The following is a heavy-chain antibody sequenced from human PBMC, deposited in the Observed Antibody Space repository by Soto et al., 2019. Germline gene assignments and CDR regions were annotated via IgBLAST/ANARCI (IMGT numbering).Heavy chain of an antibody. Sequence: QVQLQESGPGLVKPSRTLSLTCTVSGGSISSGDYYWSWIRQPPGKGPEWIGYIYYSGSTYYNPSLKSRVTISVDASKNQFSLKLSSVTAADTAVYYCARRRGMGSSRWVVGNWFDPWGQGTLVTVSS. V-gene: IGHV4-30-4*01. CDR2: IYYSGST. D-gene: IGHD6-6*01. J-gene: IGHJ5*02. CDR3: ARRRGMGSSRWVVGNWFDP. CDR1: GGSISSGDYY.